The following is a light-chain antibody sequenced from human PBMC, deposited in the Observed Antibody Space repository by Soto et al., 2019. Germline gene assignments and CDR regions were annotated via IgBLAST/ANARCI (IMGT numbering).Light chain of an antibody. Sequence: QSVLTQPPSVSAAPGQKVTISCSGSSSNIGNNYVSWYQHLPGTAPKLLIYDNNKRPSGIPDRFSGSKSGTSATLVITGLQTGDEADYYCGTWDSSLSALFGGGTKLTVL. CDR1: SSNIGNNY. V-gene: IGLV1-51*01. J-gene: IGLJ2*01. CDR3: GTWDSSLSAL. CDR2: DNN.